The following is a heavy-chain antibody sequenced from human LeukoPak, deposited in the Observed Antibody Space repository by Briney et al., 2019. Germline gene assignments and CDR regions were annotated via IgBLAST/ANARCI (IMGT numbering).Heavy chain of an antibody. D-gene: IGHD3-22*01. CDR3: ARGRKYYYDSSGYSVGDY. J-gene: IGHJ4*02. Sequence: GGSLRLSCAASGFTFSSYAMSWVRQAPGKGLEWVSAISGSGGSTYSADSVKGRFTISRDNSKNTLYLQMNSLRAEDTAVYYCARGRKYYYDSSGYSVGDYWGQGTLVTVSS. CDR2: ISGSGGST. CDR1: GFTFSSYA. V-gene: IGHV3-23*01.